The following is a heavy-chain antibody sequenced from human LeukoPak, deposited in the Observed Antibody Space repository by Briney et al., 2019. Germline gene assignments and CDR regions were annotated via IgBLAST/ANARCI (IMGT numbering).Heavy chain of an antibody. CDR2: IYYSGST. CDR3: ARTMVRGVITYYYYGMDV. V-gene: IGHV4-59*01. Sequence: ETLCLTCTVSGGSISSYYWSWIRQPPGKGLEWIGYIYYSGSTNYNPSLKSRVTISVDTSKNQFSLKLSSVTAADTAVYYCARTMVRGVITYYYYGMDVWGQGTTVADSS. D-gene: IGHD3-10*01. J-gene: IGHJ6*02. CDR1: GGSISSYY.